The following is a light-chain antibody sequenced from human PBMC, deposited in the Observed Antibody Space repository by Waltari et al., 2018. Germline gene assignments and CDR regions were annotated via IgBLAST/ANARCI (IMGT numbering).Light chain of an antibody. CDR2: KNN. Sequence: QSVLTQPPSASGTPGQKVTISCNGSSPNIGSNYVSWYQQLPGTAPKLLIFKNNQRPSGVPDRFSDSKSGTSASLAINGLRSEDEADYYCAAWDDSLSGLVLGGGTKVTVL. J-gene: IGLJ3*02. V-gene: IGLV1-47*01. CDR1: SPNIGSNY. CDR3: AAWDDSLSGLV.